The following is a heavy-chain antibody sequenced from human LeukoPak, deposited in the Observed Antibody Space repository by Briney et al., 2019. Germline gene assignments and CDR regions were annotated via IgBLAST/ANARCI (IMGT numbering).Heavy chain of an antibody. CDR2: IYYSGST. J-gene: IGHJ4*02. V-gene: IGHV4-39*01. CDR1: GGSMSSYY. D-gene: IGHD2-21*02. Sequence: SETLSLTCTVSGGSMSSYYWGWIRQPPGKGLEWIGSIYYSGSTYYNPSLKSRVTISVDTSKNQFSLKLTSVTAADTAVYYCARHGHHGDHDYWGQGTLVTVSS. CDR3: ARHGHHGDHDY.